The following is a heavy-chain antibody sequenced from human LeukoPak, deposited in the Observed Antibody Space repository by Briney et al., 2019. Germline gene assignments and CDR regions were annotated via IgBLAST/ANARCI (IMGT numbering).Heavy chain of an antibody. CDR2: INPNSGGT. D-gene: IGHD3-10*01. V-gene: IGHV1-2*02. CDR1: GYTFTGYY. Sequence: ASVKVSCKSSGYTFTGYYMHWVRQAPGQGLEWMGWINPNSGGTNYAQKFQGRVTMTRDTSISTAYMELSRLRSDDTAVYYCARDPYGTWYFDLWGRGTLVTVSS. J-gene: IGHJ2*01. CDR3: ARDPYGTWYFDL.